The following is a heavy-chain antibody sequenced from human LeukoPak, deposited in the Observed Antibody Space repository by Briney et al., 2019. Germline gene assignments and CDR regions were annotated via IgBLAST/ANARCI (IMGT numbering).Heavy chain of an antibody. J-gene: IGHJ3*02. Sequence: GGSLRLSCAASGFNFSNFAMHWVRQAPGKGLEGVAVVSGNGRSKFSANSVKGRFTISRDNSKSTLFLQMNSLRPEDTALYYCARSRAPTADPDAFDIWGQGTMVTVSS. D-gene: IGHD1-14*01. CDR2: VSGNGRSK. CDR1: GFNFSNFA. CDR3: ARSRAPTADPDAFDI. V-gene: IGHV3-30*04.